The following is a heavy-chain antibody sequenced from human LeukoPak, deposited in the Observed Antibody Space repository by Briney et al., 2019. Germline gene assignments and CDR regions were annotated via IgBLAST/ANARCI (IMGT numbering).Heavy chain of an antibody. CDR1: GYTFTSYD. J-gene: IGHJ4*02. Sequence: ASVKVSCKASGYTFTSYDINWERQATGQGLEWMGWMNPNSGNTGYAQKFQGRVTITRNTSISTAYMELSSLRSEDTAVYYCARAAMTTVTQGFDYWGQGTLVTVSS. CDR3: ARAAMTTVTQGFDY. V-gene: IGHV1-8*03. D-gene: IGHD4-11*01. CDR2: MNPNSGNT.